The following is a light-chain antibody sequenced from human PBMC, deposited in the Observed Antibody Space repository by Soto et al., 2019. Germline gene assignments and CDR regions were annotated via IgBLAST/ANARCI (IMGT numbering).Light chain of an antibody. CDR3: QQYSSSPWT. CDR2: GVS. Sequence: IVLTHSPGARSLCPVERSTLAFRASQSVSNNYLAWYQQKPGQAPSLLIFGVSSRAIGIPDRFSGSGSGTDFTLTIPRLEHEDFAVYYCQQYSSSPWTFAQGTKVDIK. V-gene: IGKV3-20*01. CDR1: QSVSNNY. J-gene: IGKJ1*01.